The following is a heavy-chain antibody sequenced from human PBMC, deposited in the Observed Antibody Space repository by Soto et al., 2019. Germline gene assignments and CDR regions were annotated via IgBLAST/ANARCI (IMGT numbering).Heavy chain of an antibody. V-gene: IGHV3-30*18. J-gene: IGHJ3*02. CDR3: AKGYCSSTSCYGHADAFDI. D-gene: IGHD2-2*01. CDR2: ISYDGSNK. CDR1: GFTFSSYG. Sequence: SLRLSCAASGFTFSSYGVHWVRQAPGKGLEWVALISYDGSNKYYADSVKGRFTISRDNSKNTLYLQMNSLRAEDTAIYYCAKGYCSSTSCYGHADAFDIWGQGTMVTVAS.